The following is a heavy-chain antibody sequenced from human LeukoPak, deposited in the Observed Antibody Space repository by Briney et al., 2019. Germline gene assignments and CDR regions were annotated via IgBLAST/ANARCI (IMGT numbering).Heavy chain of an antibody. J-gene: IGHJ4*02. V-gene: IGHV4-59*08. Sequence: SETLPLTCTVSGGSISSYYWSWIRQPPGKGLEWIGYIYYSGSTNYNPSLKSRVTISVDTSKNQFSLKLSSVTAADTAVYYCARSRRDFWSGTYYFDYWGQGTLVTVSS. D-gene: IGHD3-3*01. CDR2: IYYSGST. CDR3: ARSRRDFWSGTYYFDY. CDR1: GGSISSYY.